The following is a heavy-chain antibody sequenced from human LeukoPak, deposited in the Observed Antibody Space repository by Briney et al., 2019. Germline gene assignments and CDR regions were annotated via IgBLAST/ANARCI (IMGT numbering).Heavy chain of an antibody. CDR1: GGSISSGGYY. CDR3: ARGVNYLPTNFFDY. V-gene: IGHV4-31*03. D-gene: IGHD4-11*01. Sequence: PSETLSLTCTVSGGSISSGGYYWSWIRQHPGKGLEWIGYIYYSGSTYYNPSLKSRVTISVDTSKNQFSLKLSSVTAADTAVYYCARGVNYLPTNFFDYWGQGTLVTVSS. J-gene: IGHJ4*02. CDR2: IYYSGST.